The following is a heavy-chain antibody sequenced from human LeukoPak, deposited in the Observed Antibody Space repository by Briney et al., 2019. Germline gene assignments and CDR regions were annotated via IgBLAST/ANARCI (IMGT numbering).Heavy chain of an antibody. J-gene: IGHJ5*02. V-gene: IGHV1-3*01. CDR2: INAGNGNT. CDR3: ARMNKSGANNWFDP. CDR1: GYTFTSYA. Sequence: GASVKVSCKASGYTFTSYAMHWVRQAPGQRLEWMGWINAGNGNTKYSQEFQGRVTITRDTSINTAYMELSSLSSEDTAIYYCARMNKSGANNWFDPWGQGTLVTVSS. D-gene: IGHD1/OR15-1a*01.